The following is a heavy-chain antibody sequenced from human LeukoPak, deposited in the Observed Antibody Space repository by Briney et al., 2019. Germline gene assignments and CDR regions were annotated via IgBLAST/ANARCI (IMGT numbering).Heavy chain of an antibody. V-gene: IGHV1-2*02. CDR1: GYIFSDYY. D-gene: IGHD1-14*01. J-gene: IGHJ4*02. CDR3: ARGPEGSITIDY. Sequence: ASVKVSCEASGYIFSDYYMHWVRQAPGQGLEWLGWINPKSGAADYAQQFRGRVTMTRDTSINTAYMELSRLRSDDTAVYYCARGPEGSITIDYWGQGTLVTVSS. CDR2: INPKSGAA.